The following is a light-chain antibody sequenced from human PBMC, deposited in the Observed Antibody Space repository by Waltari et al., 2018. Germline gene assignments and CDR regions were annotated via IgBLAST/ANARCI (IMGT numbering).Light chain of an antibody. CDR3: QQSYSTPPT. CDR1: QSISSY. J-gene: IGKJ5*01. V-gene: IGKV1-39*01. CDR2: AAS. Sequence: DIQMTQSPSSLSASVGDRVTITRRASQSISSYLNWYQQKPGKAPKFLISAASSLQSGVPSRFSGSGSGTDFTLTISSLQPEDFATYYCQQSYSTPPTFGQGTRLETK.